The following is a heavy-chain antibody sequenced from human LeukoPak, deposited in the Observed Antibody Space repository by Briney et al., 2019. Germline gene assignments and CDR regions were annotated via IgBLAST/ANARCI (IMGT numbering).Heavy chain of an antibody. CDR1: GFIFSDYY. V-gene: IGHV3-11*06. Sequence: GGSLRLSCAASGFIFSDYYMTWIRQAPGKGLEWLSYISGSGSDTNYADSVKGRFTTSRDNAKNSLYLQMNSLRAEDTAVYYCARAGPPAFDPWGQGTLVTVSS. CDR3: ARAGPPAFDP. J-gene: IGHJ5*02. CDR2: ISGSGSDT.